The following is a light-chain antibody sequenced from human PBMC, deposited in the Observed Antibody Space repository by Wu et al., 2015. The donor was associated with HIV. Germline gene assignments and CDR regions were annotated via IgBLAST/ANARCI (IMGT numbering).Light chain of an antibody. V-gene: IGKV1-5*03. CDR3: QQYDYYST. CDR1: QSISSW. J-gene: IGKJ2*01. CDR2: KAS. Sequence: DIQMTQSPSTLSASVGDRVTITCRASQSISSWLAWYQQKPGKAPKLLIQKASSLESGVPSRFSGSGSGTEFTLTISSLQPDDFATYYCQQYDYYSTFGQGTKLGDQT.